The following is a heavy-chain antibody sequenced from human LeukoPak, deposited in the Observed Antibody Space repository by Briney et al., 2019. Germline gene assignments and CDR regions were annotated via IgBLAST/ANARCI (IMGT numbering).Heavy chain of an antibody. CDR2: ISSSSSYI. J-gene: IGHJ3*02. V-gene: IGHV3-21*01. CDR3: ARDSSSVAELLWFGESSDAFDI. CDR1: GFPFSTYA. Sequence: PGGSLRLSCAASGFPFSTYAMNWVRQAPGKGLEWVSSISSSSSYIYYADSVRGRFTISRDNAKNSLYLQMNSLRAEDTAVYYCARDSSSVAELLWFGESSDAFDIWGQGTMVTVSS. D-gene: IGHD3-10*01.